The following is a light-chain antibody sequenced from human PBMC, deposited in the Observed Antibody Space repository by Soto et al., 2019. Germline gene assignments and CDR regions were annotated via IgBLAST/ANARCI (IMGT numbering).Light chain of an antibody. CDR2: AAS. Sequence: DIQMTQSPSTLSASVGDRVTITCRASQSISTYLNWYQQKLGKAPTLLIYAASSLQSGVPSRFRGGGSGTDFTLTITNLQPEDFATYFCQQCYGPPRTFGQGTKVEI. CDR1: QSISTY. V-gene: IGKV1-39*01. CDR3: QQCYGPPRT. J-gene: IGKJ1*01.